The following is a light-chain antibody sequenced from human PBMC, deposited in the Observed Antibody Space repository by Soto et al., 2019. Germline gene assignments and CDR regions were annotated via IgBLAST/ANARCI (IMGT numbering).Light chain of an antibody. CDR1: QSLLHSNGYNY. V-gene: IGKV2-28*01. J-gene: IGKJ1*01. CDR3: MQALQTPWT. Sequence: DIVMTQSPLSLPVTPGEPASISCRSSQSLLHSNGYNYLDWYLQKPGQSPQLLIYLGSNRASGVPDMFSGSGSGTDFTLKISSVEAEDVGVYYCMQALQTPWTFGQGTKVEIK. CDR2: LGS.